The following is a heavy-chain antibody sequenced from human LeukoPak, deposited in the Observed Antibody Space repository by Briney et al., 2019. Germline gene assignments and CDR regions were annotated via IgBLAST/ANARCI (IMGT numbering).Heavy chain of an antibody. Sequence: SETLSLTCTVSGYSISSGYYWGWIRQPPGKGLEWIGSIYHSGSTYHNPSLKSRVTISVDTSKKQFSLKLSSVTAADTAVYYCASGISGSYYGRPFGYWGQGTLVTVSS. CDR2: IYHSGST. D-gene: IGHD1-26*01. CDR3: ASGISGSYYGRPFGY. J-gene: IGHJ4*02. V-gene: IGHV4-38-2*02. CDR1: GYSISSGYY.